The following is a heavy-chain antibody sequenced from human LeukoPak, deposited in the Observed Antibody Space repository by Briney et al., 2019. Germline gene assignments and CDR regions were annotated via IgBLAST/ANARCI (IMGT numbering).Heavy chain of an antibody. J-gene: IGHJ3*02. CDR3: ARNGGRTGAFDI. CDR2: IYASGGT. CDR1: DASISSYY. D-gene: IGHD1-14*01. Sequence: SETLSLTCTVSDASISSYYWNWIRQPAGKGLEWIGRIYASGGTNYNPSLKSRVTISVDKSKNQFSLKLSSVTAADTAVYYCARNGGRTGAFDIWGQGTMVTVSS. V-gene: IGHV4-4*07.